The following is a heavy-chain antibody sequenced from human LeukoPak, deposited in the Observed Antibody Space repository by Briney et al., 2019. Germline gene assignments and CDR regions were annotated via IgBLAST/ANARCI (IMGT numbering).Heavy chain of an antibody. J-gene: IGHJ4*02. D-gene: IGHD2-15*01. CDR2: INPDGSVT. Sequence: GGSLRLSCAASGFTFRSYWMYWVRKAPGQGLVWVSLINPDGSVTTYADSVKGRFTISRDNAKNTLYLQMSSLGAEDTALYYCARGGVVAGSDYWGQGTLVTVSS. CDR1: GFTFRSYW. CDR3: ARGGVVAGSDY. V-gene: IGHV3-74*01.